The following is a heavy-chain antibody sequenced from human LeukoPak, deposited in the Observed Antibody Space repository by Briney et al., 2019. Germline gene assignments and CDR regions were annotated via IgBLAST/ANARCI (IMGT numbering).Heavy chain of an antibody. CDR3: ARGVDTAMVYYYYFGMDV. D-gene: IGHD5-18*01. CDR2: INPSVGST. V-gene: IGHV1-46*01. J-gene: IGHJ6*02. CDR1: GYTFTSYY. Sequence: VASVKVSCKASGYTFTSYYMHWVRQAPGQGLEWMGIINPSVGSTSYAQKFQGRVTITRNTSISTAYMELSRLRSDDTAVYYCARGVDTAMVYYYYFGMDVWGLGTTVTVSS.